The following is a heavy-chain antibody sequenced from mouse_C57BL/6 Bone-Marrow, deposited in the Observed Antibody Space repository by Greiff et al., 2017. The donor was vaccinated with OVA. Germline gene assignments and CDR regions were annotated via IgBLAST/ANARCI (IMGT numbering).Heavy chain of an antibody. V-gene: IGHV5-12*01. CDR3: ARLISSLLRYFDV. J-gene: IGHJ1*03. CDR2: ISNGGGST. Sequence: EVQRVESGGGLVQPGGSLKLSCAASGFTFSDYYMYWVRQTPEKRLEWVAYISNGGGSTYYPDTVKGRFTISRDNAKNTLYLQMSRLKSEDTAMYYCARLISSLLRYFDVWGTGTTVTVSS. CDR1: GFTFSDYY. D-gene: IGHD1-2*01.